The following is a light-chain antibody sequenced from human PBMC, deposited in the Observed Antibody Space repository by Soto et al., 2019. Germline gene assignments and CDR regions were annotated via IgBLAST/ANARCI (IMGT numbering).Light chain of an antibody. V-gene: IGKV3-20*01. CDR2: GAS. CDR3: QPYGSSPPT. J-gene: IGKJ4*01. CDR1: QSVSSSY. Sequence: EIVLTQSPGTLSLSPGERATLSCRASQSVSSSYLAWYQQKPGQAPRLLIYGASSRATGIPDRFSGSGSGTKFTLTISRLEPEDFAVYYCQPYGSSPPTFGGGTKVAIK.